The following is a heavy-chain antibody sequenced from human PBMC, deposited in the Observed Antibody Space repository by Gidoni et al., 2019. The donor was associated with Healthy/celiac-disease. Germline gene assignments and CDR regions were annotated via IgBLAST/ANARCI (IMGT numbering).Heavy chain of an antibody. D-gene: IGHD3-3*01. CDR2: IGTAGDT. CDR1: GFPFSSYD. V-gene: IGHV3-13*04. J-gene: IGHJ6*02. Sequence: EVKLVEFGGGLVQPGGSVRLSCAAWGFPFSSYDMHWVRQATGKGLEWVSAIGTAGDTYYPGSVKGRFTISRENAKNSLYLQMNSLRAGDTAVYYCARDGGLRFYGMDVWGQGTTVTVSS. CDR3: ARDGGLRFYGMDV.